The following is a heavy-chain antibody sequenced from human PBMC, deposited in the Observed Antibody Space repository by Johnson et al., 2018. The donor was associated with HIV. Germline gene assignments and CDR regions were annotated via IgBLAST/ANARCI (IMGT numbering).Heavy chain of an antibody. V-gene: IGHV3-13*01. CDR2: IGSAGDT. CDR3: ARGPSVVTLHAFDL. J-gene: IGHJ3*01. CDR1: GFTFSSYA. Sequence: VQLVESGGGVVQPGRSLRLSCAASGFTFSSYAMHWVRQAPGKGLEWVSAIGSAGDTYYPGSVKGRFTISRENAKNSLYLQMNSLRAGDTAVYYCARGPSVVTLHAFDLWGQGTLVTVSS. D-gene: IGHD4-23*01.